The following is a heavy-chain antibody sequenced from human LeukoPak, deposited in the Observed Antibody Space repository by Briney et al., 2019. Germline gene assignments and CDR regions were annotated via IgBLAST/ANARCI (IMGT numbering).Heavy chain of an antibody. V-gene: IGHV3-7*04. CDR3: ARDHHPFTA. CDR2: IKEDASEK. D-gene: IGHD5-18*01. Sequence: GGSLRLSCAASGFTFSIYWMSWVRQAPGKGLEWVANIKEDASEKNYVDSVKGRFTISRDNAKNSLYLQMNSLRAEDTAVYCCARDHHPFTAWGQGTLVTVSS. J-gene: IGHJ4*02. CDR1: GFTFSIYW.